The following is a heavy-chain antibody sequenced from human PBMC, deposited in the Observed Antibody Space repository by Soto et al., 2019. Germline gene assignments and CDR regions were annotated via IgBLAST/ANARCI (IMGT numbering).Heavy chain of an antibody. CDR1: GGSISSHY. CDR3: ARYSTSAPQGFDY. J-gene: IGHJ4*02. Sequence: SETLSLTCTVSGGSISSHYWNWIRQPPGKGLEWIGYIYYSGSTNYNPSLKSRVTISVDTSKNQFSLKLSSVTAADTALYYCARYSTSAPQGFDYWGQGTLVTVSS. CDR2: IYYSGST. D-gene: IGHD6-6*01. V-gene: IGHV4-59*11.